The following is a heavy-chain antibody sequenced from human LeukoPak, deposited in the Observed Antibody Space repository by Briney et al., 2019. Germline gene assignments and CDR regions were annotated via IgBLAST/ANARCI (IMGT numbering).Heavy chain of an antibody. CDR1: GFTFSSYS. V-gene: IGHV3-21*01. Sequence: GGSLRLSCAASGFTFSSYSMNWVRQAPGKGLEWVSSISSSSSYIYYADPVKGRFTISRDNSKNTLYLQMNSLRAEDTAVYYCAREGAYCTNGVCAHDAFDIWGQGTMVTVSS. J-gene: IGHJ3*02. D-gene: IGHD2-8*01. CDR2: ISSSSSYI. CDR3: AREGAYCTNGVCAHDAFDI.